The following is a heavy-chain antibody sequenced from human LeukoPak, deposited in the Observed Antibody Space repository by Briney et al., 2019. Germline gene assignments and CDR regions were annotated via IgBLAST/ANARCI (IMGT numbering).Heavy chain of an antibody. J-gene: IGHJ1*01. D-gene: IGHD2-15*01. Sequence: SVKVSCKASGGTFSSYAISWVRQAPGQGLEWMGRIIPILGIANYAQKFQGRVTITADKSTSTAYMELSSLRSEDTAVYYCARRGPPLGYCSDGSCYNAEYFQHWGQGTLVTVSS. V-gene: IGHV1-69*04. CDR2: IIPILGIA. CDR3: ARRGPPLGYCSDGSCYNAEYFQH. CDR1: GGTFSSYA.